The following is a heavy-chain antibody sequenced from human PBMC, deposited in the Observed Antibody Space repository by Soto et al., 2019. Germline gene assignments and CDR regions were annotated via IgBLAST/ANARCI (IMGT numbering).Heavy chain of an antibody. D-gene: IGHD3-22*01. CDR2: IYYSGST. CDR3: ARFYDSSGYYQTNWFDP. Sequence: SETLSLTCTVSGGSISSGGYYWSWIRQHPGKGLEWIGYIYYSGSTYYNPSLKSRVTISVDTSKNQFSLKLSSVTPADTAVYYCARFYDSSGYYQTNWFDPWGQGTLVTVSS. J-gene: IGHJ5*02. CDR1: GGSISSGGYY. V-gene: IGHV4-31*03.